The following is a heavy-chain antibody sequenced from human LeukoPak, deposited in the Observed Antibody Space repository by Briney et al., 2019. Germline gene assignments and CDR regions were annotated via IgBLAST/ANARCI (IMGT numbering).Heavy chain of an antibody. D-gene: IGHD3-10*01. CDR2: ISYDGSNK. CDR3: AKDRGAYYFDY. Sequence: GGSLRLSCAASGFTFSSYGMHWVRQAPGKGLEWVAVISYDGSNKYHADSVKGRFTISRDNSKNTLYLQMNSLRAEDTAVYYCAKDRGAYYFDYWGQGTLVTVSS. CDR1: GFTFSSYG. J-gene: IGHJ4*02. V-gene: IGHV3-30*18.